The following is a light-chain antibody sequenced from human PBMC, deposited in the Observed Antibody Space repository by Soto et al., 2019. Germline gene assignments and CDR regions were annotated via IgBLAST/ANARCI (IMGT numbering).Light chain of an antibody. V-gene: IGLV2-14*01. Sequence: QSALTQPASVSGSPGQSITISCTGTSSDVGGYNYVSWYQQHPGKAPKLMIYEVSNRPSGVSNRFSGSKSGNTASLTISGLQAEDEADYYCSSYTSISTFLFGGGTKLTVL. CDR2: EVS. J-gene: IGLJ2*01. CDR1: SSDVGGYNY. CDR3: SSYTSISTFL.